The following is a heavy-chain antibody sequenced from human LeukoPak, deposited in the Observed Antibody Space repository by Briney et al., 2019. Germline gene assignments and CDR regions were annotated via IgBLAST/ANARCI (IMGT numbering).Heavy chain of an antibody. CDR3: AHNRRLRYFDWQYVKNYYYYYMDV. D-gene: IGHD3-9*01. Sequence: SGPTLVNPTQTLTLTCTFSGFSLSTSGVGVGWIRQPPGKALEWLALIYWYDDKRYSPSLKSRLTITKDTSKNQVVLTMTNMDPVDTATYYCAHNRRLRYFDWQYVKNYYYYYMDVWGKGTTVTVSS. J-gene: IGHJ6*03. V-gene: IGHV2-5*01. CDR1: GFSLSTSGVG. CDR2: IYWYDDK.